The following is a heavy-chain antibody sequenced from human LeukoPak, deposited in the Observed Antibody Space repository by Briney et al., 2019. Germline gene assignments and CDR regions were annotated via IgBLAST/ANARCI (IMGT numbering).Heavy chain of an antibody. Sequence: GGSLRLSCVASGFTVRSNYMSWVRQAPGKGLEWVSVIYSGGSTYYADSVKGRFTISRDNSKNTLYLQMNSLRAEDTAVYYCARGGYGSHYYYYYYMDVWGKGTTVTVSS. CDR3: ARGGYGSHYYYYYYMDV. CDR2: IYSGGST. CDR1: GFTVRSNY. V-gene: IGHV3-53*01. J-gene: IGHJ6*03. D-gene: IGHD5-18*01.